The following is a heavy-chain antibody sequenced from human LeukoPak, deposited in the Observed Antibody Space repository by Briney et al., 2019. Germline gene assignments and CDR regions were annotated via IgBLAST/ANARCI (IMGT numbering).Heavy chain of an antibody. CDR3: ARDPYNSGSSYFDY. CDR1: GLTVSSNY. V-gene: IGHV3-53*01. J-gene: IGHJ4*02. D-gene: IGHD3-10*01. Sequence: PGGSLRLSCAVSGLTVSSNYMSWVRQAPGKGLEWVSAIYSGGSTFYADSVKGRFTTPRDNSKNTLYLQMNSLRAEDTAVYYCARDPYNSGSSYFDYWGQGTLVTVSS. CDR2: IYSGGST.